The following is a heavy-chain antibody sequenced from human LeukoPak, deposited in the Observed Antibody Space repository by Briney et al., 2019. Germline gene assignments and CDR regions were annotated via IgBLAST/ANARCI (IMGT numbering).Heavy chain of an antibody. CDR3: ARGGVDYYYMDV. CDR2: IIPIFGTA. Sequence: ASVKVSCKASGGTFSSYAISWVRQAPGQGLEWMGGIIPIFGTANYAQKFQGRVTITADKSTSTAYMELSSLRSEDTAVYYCARGGVDYYYMDVWGKGTTVTISS. J-gene: IGHJ6*03. CDR1: GGTFSSYA. V-gene: IGHV1-69*06. D-gene: IGHD3-16*01.